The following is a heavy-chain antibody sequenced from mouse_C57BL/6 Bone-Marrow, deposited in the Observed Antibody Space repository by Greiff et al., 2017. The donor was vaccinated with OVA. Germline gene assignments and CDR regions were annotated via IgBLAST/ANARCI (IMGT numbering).Heavy chain of an antibody. Sequence: EVMLVDSGGGLVQPGGSLSLSCAASGFTFTDYYMSWVRQPPGKALEWLGFIRNNANGYTTEYSASVKGRFTISRYNSHSILYLQIKALRAEDSATYYCAGLYYGNYGFAYWGQGTLVTVSA. CDR1: GFTFTDYY. D-gene: IGHD2-1*01. CDR2: IRNNANGYTT. V-gene: IGHV7-3*01. CDR3: AGLYYGNYGFAY. J-gene: IGHJ3*01.